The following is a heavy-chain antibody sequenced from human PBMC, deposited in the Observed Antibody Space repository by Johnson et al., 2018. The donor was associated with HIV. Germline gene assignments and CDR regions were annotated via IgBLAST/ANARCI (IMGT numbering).Heavy chain of an antibody. J-gene: IGHJ3*02. V-gene: IGHV3-23*04. D-gene: IGHD3-3*01. CDR1: GFTFRNYA. CDR2: ARGSGTSI. CDR3: ARVRDYNCWSGQQSRHAFDI. Sequence: VQLVESGGGLVQPGGSLRLSCVTSGFTFRNYAMSWVRQAPKKGLEWVSIARGSGTSIDYADSVKGRFIVSRDSSTNTLFLHMNTLRAEDTAVYYCARVRDYNCWSGQQSRHAFDIWGQGTMVTVSS.